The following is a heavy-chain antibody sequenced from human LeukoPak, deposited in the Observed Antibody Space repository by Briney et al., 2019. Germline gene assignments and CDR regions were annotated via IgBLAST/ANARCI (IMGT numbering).Heavy chain of an antibody. CDR1: GYTFTSYY. Sequence: ASVKVSCKASGYTFTSYYMHWVRQAPGQGLEWMGWISGYNGNTKYAQKLQGRVTMTTDTSTDTAYMELRSLRSDDTAVYYCASLTRMDVWGQGTTVTVSS. CDR2: ISGYNGNT. V-gene: IGHV1-18*04. J-gene: IGHJ6*02. CDR3: ASLTRMDV.